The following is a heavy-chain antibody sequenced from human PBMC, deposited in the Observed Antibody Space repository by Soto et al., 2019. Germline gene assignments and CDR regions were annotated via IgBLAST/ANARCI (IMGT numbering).Heavy chain of an antibody. V-gene: IGHV1-69*13. CDR1: GGTFSSYA. J-gene: IGHJ5*02. Sequence: GASVKVSCKASGGTFSSYAISWVRQAPGQGLEWMGGIIPIFGTANYAQKFQGRVTITADESTSTAYMELSSLRSEDTAVYYCARNGAVYDLLTGYPAWGQGTLVTVSS. CDR2: IIPIFGTA. D-gene: IGHD3-9*01. CDR3: ARNGAVYDLLTGYPA.